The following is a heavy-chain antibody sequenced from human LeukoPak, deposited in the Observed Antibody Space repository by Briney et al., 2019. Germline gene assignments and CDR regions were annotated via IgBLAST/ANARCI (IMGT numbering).Heavy chain of an antibody. CDR1: GGSIRSSHSF. CDR2: IYENGNT. J-gene: IGHJ4*02. CDR3: ARATAAPSSYYFDH. D-gene: IGHD6-25*01. Sequence: TSETLSLTCSVSGGSIRSSHSFWGWIRQPLGKGLEWIATIYENGNTYYSPSLKSRVTISVDTSNNEFSLNLNSVTAADTAMYYCARATAAPSSYYFDHWGQGTLVTVSS. V-gene: IGHV4-39*07.